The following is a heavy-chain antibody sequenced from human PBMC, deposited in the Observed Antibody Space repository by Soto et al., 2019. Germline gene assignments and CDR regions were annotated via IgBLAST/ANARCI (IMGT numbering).Heavy chain of an antibody. CDR1: GGSISDFY. CDR2: IYYSGST. D-gene: IGHD6-6*01. J-gene: IGHJ4*02. V-gene: IGHV4-59*01. Sequence: SATLSLTYTVSGGSISDFYWSWIRQPPGKGLEWIGYIYYSGSTNYNPSLKSRVTISVDTSKNQFSLNLRSMSPADTAVYYCARVGGLAARTFDYWGPGTLVTVS. CDR3: ARVGGLAARTFDY.